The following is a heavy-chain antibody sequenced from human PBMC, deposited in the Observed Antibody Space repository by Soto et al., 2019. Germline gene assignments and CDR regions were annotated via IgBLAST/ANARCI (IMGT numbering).Heavy chain of an antibody. CDR1: GYTFSNYG. V-gene: IGHV1-18*01. CDR3: SRFIMVGGWFDPNYYHGMDV. J-gene: IGHJ6*02. CDR2: ISGYNGNT. D-gene: IGHD6-19*01. Sequence: QVQLVQSGAEVKKTGASVTVSCKTSGYTFSNYGSNWVRQAPGQGLEWMGWISGYNGNTNYAQTVQGRVTMTTDTSTGTVSMELRSLKSDDTAIYYCSRFIMVGGWFDPNYYHGMDVWGQGTTVTVSS.